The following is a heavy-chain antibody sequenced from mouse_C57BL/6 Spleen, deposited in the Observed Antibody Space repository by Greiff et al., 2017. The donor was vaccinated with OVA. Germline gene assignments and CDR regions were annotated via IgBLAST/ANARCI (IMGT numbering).Heavy chain of an antibody. CDR3: TRAGLLPWYFDV. D-gene: IGHD1-1*01. CDR1: GFTFSSYA. Sequence: EVQVVESGEGLVKPGGSLKLSCAASGFTFSSYAMSWVRQTPEKRLEWVAYISSGGDYIYYADTVKGRFTISRDNARNTLYLQMSSLKSEDTAMYYCTRAGLLPWYFDVWGTGTTVTVSS. J-gene: IGHJ1*03. V-gene: IGHV5-9-1*02. CDR2: ISSGGDYI.